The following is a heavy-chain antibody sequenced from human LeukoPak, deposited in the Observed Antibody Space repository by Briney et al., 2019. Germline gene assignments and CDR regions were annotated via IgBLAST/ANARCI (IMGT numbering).Heavy chain of an antibody. J-gene: IGHJ6*03. D-gene: IGHD5-12*01. CDR1: GGSFSGYY. V-gene: IGHV4-34*01. Sequence: SETLSLTCAVYGGSFSGYYWSWIRQPPGKGLEWIGEINHSGGTNYNPSLKSRVTISVDTSKNQFSLKLSSVTAADTAVYYCARGGSGYDTYYYYYMDVWGKGTTVTVS. CDR3: ARGGSGYDTYYYYYMDV. CDR2: INHSGGT.